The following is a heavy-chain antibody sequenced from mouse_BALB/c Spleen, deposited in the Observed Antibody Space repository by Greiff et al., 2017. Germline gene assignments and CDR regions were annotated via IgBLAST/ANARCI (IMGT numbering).Heavy chain of an antibody. CDR2: INSNGGST. CDR1: GFTFSSYY. Sequence: EVKLVESGGGLVKLGGSLKLSCAASGFTFSSYYMSWVRQTPEKRLELVAAINSNGGSTYYPDTVKGRFTISRDNAKNTLYLQMSSLKSEDTALYNCARGGDGYYVGYAMDYWGQGTSVTVSS. V-gene: IGHV5-6-2*01. J-gene: IGHJ4*01. D-gene: IGHD2-3*01. CDR3: ARGGDGYYVGYAMDY.